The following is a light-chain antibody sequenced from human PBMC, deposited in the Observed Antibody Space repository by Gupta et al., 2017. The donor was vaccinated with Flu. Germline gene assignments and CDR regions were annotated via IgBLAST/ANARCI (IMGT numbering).Light chain of an antibody. V-gene: IGLV3-19*01. CDR1: SLRSYH. J-gene: IGLJ1*01. CDR2: GRN. Sequence: SSVLTQDPAVSVALGQTVRITCQGDSLRSYHTSWYQQKPGPAPVLVIYGRNNRPSSIPDRFSASSSGNTASLNITGARAEDEADYYCESRDSSGNHLVFGTGTKVTVL. CDR3: ESRDSSGNHLV.